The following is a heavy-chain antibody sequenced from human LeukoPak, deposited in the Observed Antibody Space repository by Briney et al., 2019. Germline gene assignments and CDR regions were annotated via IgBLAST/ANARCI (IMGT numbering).Heavy chain of an antibody. V-gene: IGHV1-69*13. J-gene: IGHJ5*02. CDR1: GGTFSSYA. Sequence: GASVKVPCKASGGTFSSYAISWVRQAPGQGLEWMGGIIPIFGTANYAQKFQGRVTITADESTSTAYMELSSLRSEDTAVYYCAGDGYSGYDYNWFDPWGQGTLVTVSS. D-gene: IGHD5-12*01. CDR3: AGDGYSGYDYNWFDP. CDR2: IIPIFGTA.